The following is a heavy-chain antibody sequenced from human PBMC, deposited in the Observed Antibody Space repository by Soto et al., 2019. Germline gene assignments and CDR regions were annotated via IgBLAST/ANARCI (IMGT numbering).Heavy chain of an antibody. CDR2: IKQDGSEK. D-gene: IGHD2-2*01. J-gene: IGHJ6*02. Sequence: GGSLRLSCAASGFTFSSYWMSWVRQAPGKGLEWVANIKQDGSEKYYVDSVKGRFTISRDNTKNSLYLQMNSLRAEDTVVYYCARDRIIDCSSTSCYHYYYGMDVWGQGTTVTVSS. CDR1: GFTFSSYW. V-gene: IGHV3-7*01. CDR3: ARDRIIDCSSTSCYHYYYGMDV.